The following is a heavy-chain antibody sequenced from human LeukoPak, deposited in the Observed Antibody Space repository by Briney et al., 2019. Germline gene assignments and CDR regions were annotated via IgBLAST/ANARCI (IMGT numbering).Heavy chain of an antibody. Sequence: SETLSLTCTVSGGSISNNRYYWAWIRQPPGAGLEWIGSILYSGTIFYNPSLKTRLTISVDTSKNQFSLRLNSMTAADTAVYYCARRLISATIDSWGQGILVTVSS. D-gene: IGHD2-15*01. J-gene: IGHJ4*02. CDR2: ILYSGTI. V-gene: IGHV4-39*01. CDR1: GGSISNNRYY. CDR3: ARRLISATIDS.